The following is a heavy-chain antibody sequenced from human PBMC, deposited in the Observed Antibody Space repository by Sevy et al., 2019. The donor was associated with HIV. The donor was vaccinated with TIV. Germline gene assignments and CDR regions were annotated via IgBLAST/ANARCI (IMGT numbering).Heavy chain of an antibody. CDR2: ISYDGSNK. Sequence: GGSLRLSCAASGFTFSSYGMHWVRQAPGKGLEWVAVISYDGSNKYYADSVKGRFTISRDNSKNTLYLQMNSLRAEDTAVYYCAKFGKKRRGYSGYELDYWGQGTLVTVSS. D-gene: IGHD5-12*01. CDR3: AKFGKKRRGYSGYELDY. J-gene: IGHJ4*02. CDR1: GFTFSSYG. V-gene: IGHV3-30*18.